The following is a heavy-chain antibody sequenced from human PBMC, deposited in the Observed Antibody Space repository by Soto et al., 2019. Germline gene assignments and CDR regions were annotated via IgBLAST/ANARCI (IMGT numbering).Heavy chain of an antibody. CDR1: GGSISSSSYY. V-gene: IGHV4-39*01. CDR2: IYYSGST. J-gene: IGHJ3*02. D-gene: IGHD3-22*01. CDR3: ARQGSNYYYDSSGYRDAFDI. Sequence: QLQLQESGPGLVKPSETLSLTCTVSGGSISSSSYYWGWIRQPPGKGLEWIGSIYYSGSTYYNPSHKARLPLYVETSKNHFSVKLISVTAADTAVYYCARQGSNYYYDSSGYRDAFDIWGQGTLVTVSS.